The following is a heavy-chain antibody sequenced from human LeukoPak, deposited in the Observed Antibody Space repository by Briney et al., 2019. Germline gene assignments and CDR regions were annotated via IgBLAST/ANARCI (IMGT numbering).Heavy chain of an antibody. CDR1: GYTFTSYC. CDR3: ARDHILGGSGSYLFF. V-gene: IGHV1-46*01. CDR2: INPSGATA. D-gene: IGHD3-10*01. J-gene: IGHJ4*02. Sequence: ASVKVSCKASGYTFTSYCMHWVLQAPGQGLEWMGLINPSGATATYAQRFQGRVTVTRDTSTSTVYMELSSLRSEDTAVYYCARDHILGGSGSYLFFWGQGTLVTVSS.